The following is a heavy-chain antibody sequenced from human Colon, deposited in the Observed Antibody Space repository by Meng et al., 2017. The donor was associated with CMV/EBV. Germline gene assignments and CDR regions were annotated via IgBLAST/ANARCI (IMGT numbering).Heavy chain of an antibody. V-gene: IGHV3-21*01. CDR1: GFTFSRYS. CDR3: ARGHDFDY. CDR2: ISSGQSYI. Sequence: GGSLRLSCAASGFTFSRYSMHWVRQAPGKGLEWVSSISSGQSYIYYADSVKGRFTISRDNAKNSLYLQMNNLRAEDTAVYYCARGHDFDYWGQGTLVTVSS. J-gene: IGHJ4*02.